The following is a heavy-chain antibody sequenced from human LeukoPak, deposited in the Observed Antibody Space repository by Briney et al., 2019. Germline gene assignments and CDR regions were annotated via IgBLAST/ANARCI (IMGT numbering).Heavy chain of an antibody. CDR1: GGSISSYY. Sequence: SETLSLTCTVSGGSISSYYWSWIRQPPGKGLEWIGYIYYSGSTNYNPSLKSRVTISVDTSKNQFSLKLSSVTAADTAVYYCARDLSYFDYWGQGTLVTVSS. CDR3: ARDLSYFDY. V-gene: IGHV4-59*12. CDR2: IYYSGST. J-gene: IGHJ4*02.